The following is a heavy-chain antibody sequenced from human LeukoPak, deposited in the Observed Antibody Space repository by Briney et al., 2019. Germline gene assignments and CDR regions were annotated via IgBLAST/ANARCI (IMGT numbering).Heavy chain of an antibody. CDR2: INHSGST. D-gene: IGHD3-10*01. Sequence: SETLSLTCAVYGGSFSAYYWSWIRQPPGKGLEWIGEINHSGSTNYNPSLKSRVTISEDTSKNQFSLKLSSVTAADTAVYYCARGLCGSGGCNYNYYGMDVWGQGTTVTVSS. V-gene: IGHV4-34*01. J-gene: IGHJ6*02. CDR3: ARGLCGSGGCNYNYYGMDV. CDR1: GGSFSAYY.